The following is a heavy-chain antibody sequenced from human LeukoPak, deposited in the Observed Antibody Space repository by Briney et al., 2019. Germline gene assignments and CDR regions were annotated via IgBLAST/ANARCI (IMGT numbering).Heavy chain of an antibody. CDR3: ARSSVGTPEPHYYYYYMDV. CDR2: INPNSGST. CDR1: GYTFTGYY. Sequence: GASVKVSCKASGYTFTGYYMHWVRQAPGQGLEWMGRINPNSGSTNYAQKFQGRVTMTRDTSISTAYMELSRLRSDDTAVYYCARSSVGTPEPHYYYYYMDVWGKGTTVTVSS. J-gene: IGHJ6*03. V-gene: IGHV1-2*06. D-gene: IGHD2-21*02.